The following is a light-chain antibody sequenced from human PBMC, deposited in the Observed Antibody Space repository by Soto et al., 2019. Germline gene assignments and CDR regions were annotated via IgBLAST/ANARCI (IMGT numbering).Light chain of an antibody. Sequence: EIVLTQSPATLSLSPGERSTLSCRASQNISSYLIWYQQKPGQAPRLLIYDASTRATGVPARFSGSGSGTDFTLTISRLEPEDFAVYYCQQYGSSPRTFGQGTKVDIK. CDR3: QQYGSSPRT. CDR1: QNISSY. J-gene: IGKJ1*01. V-gene: IGKV3-20*01. CDR2: DAS.